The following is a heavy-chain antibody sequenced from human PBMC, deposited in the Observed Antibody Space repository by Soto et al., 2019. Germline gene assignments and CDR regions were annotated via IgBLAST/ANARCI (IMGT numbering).Heavy chain of an antibody. D-gene: IGHD3-22*01. Sequence: ASVKVSCTASGYTFTSYAMHWVRQAPGQRLEWMGWINAGNGNTKYSQKFQGRVTITRDTSASTAYMELSSLRSEDTAVYYCAREGRLLLLAQSAEYFQHWGQGTLVTVSS. V-gene: IGHV1-3*01. CDR3: AREGRLLLLAQSAEYFQH. CDR1: GYTFTSYA. CDR2: INAGNGNT. J-gene: IGHJ1*01.